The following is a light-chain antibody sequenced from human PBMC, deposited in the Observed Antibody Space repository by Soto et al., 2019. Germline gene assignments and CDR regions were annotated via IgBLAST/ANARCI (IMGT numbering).Light chain of an antibody. Sequence: EIVLTQSPGTLPLSPGERATLTCRASQSVTSSYLAWYQQKPGQAPRLLMYGASSRATGIPDRFSGSGSGTDFTLTISRLEPEDFAVYYCQQYGSSPLTFGPGTKVDIK. CDR2: GAS. CDR1: QSVTSSY. V-gene: IGKV3-20*01. CDR3: QQYGSSPLT. J-gene: IGKJ3*01.